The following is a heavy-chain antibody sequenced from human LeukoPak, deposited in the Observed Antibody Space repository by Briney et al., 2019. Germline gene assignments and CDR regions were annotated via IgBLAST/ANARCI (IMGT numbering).Heavy chain of an antibody. CDR1: GGSISSSSYY. Sequence: PSETLSLTCTVSGGSISSSSYYWGWIRQPPGKGLEWIGSIYYSGGTYYNPSLKSRVTISVDTSKNQFSLKLSSVTAADTAVYYCARRDSSSESTGDYWGQGTLVTVSS. V-gene: IGHV4-39*01. J-gene: IGHJ4*02. D-gene: IGHD6-13*01. CDR2: IYYSGGT. CDR3: ARRDSSSESTGDY.